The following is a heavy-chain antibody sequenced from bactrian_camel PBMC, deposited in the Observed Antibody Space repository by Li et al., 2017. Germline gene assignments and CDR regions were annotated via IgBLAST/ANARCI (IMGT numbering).Heavy chain of an antibody. CDR3: AAARKGSGHTCSAPDDYSD. CDR2: IDTDGIET. Sequence: HVQLVESGGGSVQSGGSLRLSCTPVGPIYSTYCIGWFRQTPGKEREGVAYIDTDGIETYGDSVKGRFTVSKDKAKNIVSLQMNSLAPDDTAMYYCAAARKGSGHTCSAPDDYSDWGQGTQVTVS. J-gene: IGHJ4*01. CDR1: GPIYSTYC. D-gene: IGHD4*01. V-gene: IGHV3S6*01.